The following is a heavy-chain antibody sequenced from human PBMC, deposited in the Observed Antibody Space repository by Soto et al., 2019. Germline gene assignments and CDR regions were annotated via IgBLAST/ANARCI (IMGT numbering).Heavy chain of an antibody. V-gene: IGHV4-30-2*01. Sequence: NPSETLSLTCAVSGGSISSGGYSWSWIRQPPGKGLEWIGYMYHSGSTYYNPSLKSRVSISVDRSKNQFSLKLSSVTAADTAVYYCARRYGGAFDIWGQGTMVTISS. J-gene: IGHJ3*02. CDR1: GGSISSGGYS. D-gene: IGHD4-17*01. CDR3: ARRYGGAFDI. CDR2: MYHSGST.